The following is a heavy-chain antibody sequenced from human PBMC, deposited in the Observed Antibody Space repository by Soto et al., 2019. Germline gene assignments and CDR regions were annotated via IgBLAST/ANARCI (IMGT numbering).Heavy chain of an antibody. CDR2: INAGNGNT. J-gene: IGHJ6*02. D-gene: IGHD2-15*01. CDR1: GYTFTSYA. V-gene: IGHV1-3*01. Sequence: QVQLVQSGAEVKKPGASVKVSCKASGYTFTSYAMHWVRQAPGQRLEWMGWINAGNGNTKYSQKFQGTVTITRDTSASTAYRELSSLRSEDTAVYYCASAYCSGGSFPLYYGMDDLDQGTTVTFAS. CDR3: ASAYCSGGSFPLYYGMDD.